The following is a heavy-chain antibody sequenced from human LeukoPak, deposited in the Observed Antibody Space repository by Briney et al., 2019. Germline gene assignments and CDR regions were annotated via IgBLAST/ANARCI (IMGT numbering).Heavy chain of an antibody. CDR1: GGSISSGGYY. V-gene: IGHV4-61*08. J-gene: IGHJ5*02. D-gene: IGHD5-18*01. CDR2: IYYSGST. CDR3: ARHPTALVSYGFDP. Sequence: SQTLSLTCTVSGGSISSGGYYWSWIRQHPGKGLEWIGYIYYSGSTNYSPSLKSRVTISVDTSKNQFSLKLSSVTAADTAVYYCARHPTALVSYGFDPWGQGSLVTVAS.